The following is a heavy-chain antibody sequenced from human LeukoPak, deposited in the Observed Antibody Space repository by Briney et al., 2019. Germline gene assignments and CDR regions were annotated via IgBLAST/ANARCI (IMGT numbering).Heavy chain of an antibody. J-gene: IGHJ4*02. CDR1: GFTFSSYG. Sequence: GGSLRLSCAASGFTFSSYGMHWVRQAPGKGLEWVAVIWYDGSNKYYADSVKGRFTISRDNSKNTLYLQMNSLRTEDTAVYYCAKDEEYSSSPQGLRRYWGQGTLVTVSS. CDR3: AKDEEYSSSPQGLRRY. CDR2: IWYDGSNK. V-gene: IGHV3-33*06. D-gene: IGHD6-13*01.